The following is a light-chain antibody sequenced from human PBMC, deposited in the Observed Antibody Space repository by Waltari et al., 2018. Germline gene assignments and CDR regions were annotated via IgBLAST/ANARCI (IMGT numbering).Light chain of an antibody. V-gene: IGKV1-5*01. J-gene: IGKJ2*01. CDR2: DAS. Sequence: DIKMTQSPSTLSASVGDRVTITCRASQTISIWLAWYQQKPGKAPKVLIYDASTLESGVPSRFSGSGSGTDFTLTISSLQPDDFATYYCQHYNSNPVTFGQGTKLEIK. CDR1: QTISIW. CDR3: QHYNSNPVT.